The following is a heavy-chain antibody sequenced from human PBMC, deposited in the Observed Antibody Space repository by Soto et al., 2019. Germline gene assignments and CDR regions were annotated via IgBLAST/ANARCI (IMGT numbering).Heavy chain of an antibody. CDR2: IIPIFGTA. CDR3: ARGEYYYDSSGYYLWFDP. CDR1: GGTFSSYA. J-gene: IGHJ5*02. V-gene: IGHV1-69*13. Sequence: GASVKVSCKASGGTFSSYAISWVRQAPGQGLEWMGGIIPIFGTANYAQKFQGRVTITADESTSTAYMELSSLRSEDTAVYYCARGEYYYDSSGYYLWFDPWGQGTLVTGLL. D-gene: IGHD3-22*01.